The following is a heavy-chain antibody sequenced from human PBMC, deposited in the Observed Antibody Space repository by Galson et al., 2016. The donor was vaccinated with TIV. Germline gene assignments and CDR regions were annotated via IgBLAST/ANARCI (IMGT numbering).Heavy chain of an antibody. V-gene: IGHV3-66*02. J-gene: IGHJ6*02. D-gene: IGHD2-21*01. CDR1: GFTVSDNY. CDR3: ARERRYCGNECYLYYYYGMDV. Sequence: SLRLSCAASGFTVSDNYMTWVRQAPGQGLEWVSLISSGGSTSYADSVRGRFTIPRDNSKNTLYLQMNSLRVEDTALYFCARERRYCGNECYLYYYYGMDVWGQGASVTVSS. CDR2: ISSGGST.